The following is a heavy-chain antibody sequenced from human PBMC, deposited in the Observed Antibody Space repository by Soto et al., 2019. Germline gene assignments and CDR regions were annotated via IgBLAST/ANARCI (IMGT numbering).Heavy chain of an antibody. CDR3: ARGPRYRFDY. D-gene: IGHD3-9*01. CDR2: INHSGST. J-gene: IGHJ4*02. Sequence: PSETLSLTCAVYGGSFSCYYWSGIRQPPGKGLEWIGEINHSGSTNYNPSLKSRVTISVDTSKNQFSLKLSSVTAADTAVYYCARGPRYRFDYWGQGTLVTVSS. V-gene: IGHV4-34*01. CDR1: GGSFSCYY.